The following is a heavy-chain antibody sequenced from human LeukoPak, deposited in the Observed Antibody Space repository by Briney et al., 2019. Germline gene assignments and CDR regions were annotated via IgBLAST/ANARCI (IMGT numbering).Heavy chain of an antibody. D-gene: IGHD1-26*01. Sequence: SETLSLTCTVSGGSISSHYWSWIRQPPGKELEWIGYVHYSGSTNYNPSLKSRVTISVDTSKDQFSLKMSSVTAADTAVYYCARSGSSRYYYYMDVWGKGTTVTVSS. CDR3: ARSGSSRYYYYMDV. CDR2: VHYSGST. V-gene: IGHV4-59*11. CDR1: GGSISSHY. J-gene: IGHJ6*03.